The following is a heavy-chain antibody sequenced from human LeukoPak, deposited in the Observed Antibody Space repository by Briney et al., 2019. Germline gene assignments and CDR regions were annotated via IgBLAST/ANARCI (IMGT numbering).Heavy chain of an antibody. CDR3: ATSTYFSGGSCYSRTFQY. V-gene: IGHV3-74*01. CDR1: VFTFSSYW. CDR2: INSDETST. Sequence: GGSLRLSCAASVFTFSSYWMHWVRHAPGRGLVWVSRINSDETSTSYADSVKGRFTISRDNAQKTLYLQMNSLRVEDTAVYYWATSTYFSGGSCYSRTFQYWGQGTLVTVSS. J-gene: IGHJ4*02. D-gene: IGHD2-15*01.